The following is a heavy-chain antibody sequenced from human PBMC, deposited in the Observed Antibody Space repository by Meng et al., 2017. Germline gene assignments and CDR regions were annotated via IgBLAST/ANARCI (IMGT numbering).Heavy chain of an antibody. J-gene: IGHJ4*02. V-gene: IGHV1-2*02. CDR1: GYTFTSYG. Sequence: ASVKVSCKASGYTFTSYGISWVRQAPGQGLEWMGWINPNSGGTNYAQKFQGRVTMTRDTSISTAYMELSRLRSDDTAVYYCARADARWLQFQPPLDWGQGTLVTVSS. CDR3: ARADARWLQFQPPLD. D-gene: IGHD5-24*01. CDR2: INPNSGGT.